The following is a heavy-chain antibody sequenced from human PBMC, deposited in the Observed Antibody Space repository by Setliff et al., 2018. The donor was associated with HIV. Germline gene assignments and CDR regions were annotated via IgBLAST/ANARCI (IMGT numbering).Heavy chain of an antibody. CDR1: GYDFTYNW. CDR2: IRPADSDT. V-gene: IGHV5-51*01. D-gene: IGHD6-13*01. CDR3: ARVFSAGWFDS. Sequence: PGESLKISCKGSGYDFTYNWVGWVRQMPGKGLEWMGIIRPADSDTRVSPSFQGHVTISADKSISSTYLQWSSLKASDTAMYYCARVFSAGWFDSWGQGTLVTVSS. J-gene: IGHJ5*01.